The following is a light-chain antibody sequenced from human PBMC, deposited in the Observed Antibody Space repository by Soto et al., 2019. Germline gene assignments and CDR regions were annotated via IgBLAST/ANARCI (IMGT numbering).Light chain of an antibody. CDR3: TSYTSSNTPV. CDR1: SSDVGGYNY. V-gene: IGLV2-14*01. CDR2: EVN. Sequence: QSALTQPASVSGSPGQSITISCTGTSSDVGGYNYVSWYQQHPGKAPKLMIYEVNNRPSGVSNRFSGSKSGNTASLTISGLQAEDEADYYCTSYTSSNTPVFGGGTKLTVL. J-gene: IGLJ3*02.